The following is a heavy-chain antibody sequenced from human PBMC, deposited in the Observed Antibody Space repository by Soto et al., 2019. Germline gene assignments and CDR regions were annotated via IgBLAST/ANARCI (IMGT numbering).Heavy chain of an antibody. Sequence: SETLSLTCAVSGDSFSSGAYSWSWIRQSPGRGLEWIGYIYYSGTAFYNPSLKSRVTLSVLKSKNQFSLKLTSVTAADTAVYYCARAATSDHFDYWGPGTLVTVSS. D-gene: IGHD1-26*01. CDR2: IYYSGTA. V-gene: IGHV4-30-2*06. CDR3: ARAATSDHFDY. J-gene: IGHJ4*02. CDR1: GDSFSSGAYS.